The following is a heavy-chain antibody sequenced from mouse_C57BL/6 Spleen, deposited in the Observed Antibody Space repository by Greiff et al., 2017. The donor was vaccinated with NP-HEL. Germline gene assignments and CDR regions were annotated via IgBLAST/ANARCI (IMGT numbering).Heavy chain of an antibody. CDR2: IDPSDSYT. Sequence: QVQLKQPGAELVMPGASVKLSCKASGYTFTSYWMHWVKQRPGQGLEWIGEIDPSDSYTNYNQKFKGKSTLTVDKSSSTAYMQLSSLTSEDSAVYYCARTAFATVVARYFDVWGTGTTVTVSS. D-gene: IGHD1-1*01. CDR1: GYTFTSYW. J-gene: IGHJ1*03. V-gene: IGHV1-69*01. CDR3: ARTAFATVVARYFDV.